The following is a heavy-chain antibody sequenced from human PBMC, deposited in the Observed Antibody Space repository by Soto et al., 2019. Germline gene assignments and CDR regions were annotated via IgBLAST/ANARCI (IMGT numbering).Heavy chain of an antibody. Sequence: QVQLQESGPGLVKPSQTLSLTCTVSGGSISSGGYYWSWIRQHPGKGLEWIGYIYYSGSTYYNPSLKSRVTISVDTSKNQFSLKLSSVTAADTAVYYCARGNRELEMATILRGYYFDYWGQGTLVTVSS. CDR1: GGSISSGGYY. J-gene: IGHJ4*02. V-gene: IGHV4-31*03. CDR2: IYYSGST. D-gene: IGHD5-12*01. CDR3: ARGNRELEMATILRGYYFDY.